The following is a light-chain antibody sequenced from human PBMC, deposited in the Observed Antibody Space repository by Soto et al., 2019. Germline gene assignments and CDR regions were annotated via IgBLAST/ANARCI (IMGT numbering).Light chain of an antibody. Sequence: EIVLTQSPGTLSLSPGERATLSSRASQSVRSTYLAWYQQKSGQSPRLLIYGASSRATGIPDTFSGSGSGRDFTGTISTLEPEDSAVYYCQQYGGAPRTFGQGTKVEI. CDR2: GAS. V-gene: IGKV3-20*01. J-gene: IGKJ1*01. CDR3: QQYGGAPRT. CDR1: QSVRSTY.